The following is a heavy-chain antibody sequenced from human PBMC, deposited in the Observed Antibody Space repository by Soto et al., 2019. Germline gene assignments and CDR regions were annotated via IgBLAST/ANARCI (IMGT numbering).Heavy chain of an antibody. CDR1: GFTFSNYW. CDR2: IKQDGNEK. V-gene: IGHV3-7*01. D-gene: IGHD2-15*01. CDR3: ARDLDQGCSGGSCYSTGAFDM. Sequence: EVQLVECGGGLVQPGGSLRLFCAASGFTFSNYWMSWFRQAPGKGLEWVANIKQDGNEKYSVDSVKGRFTISGDNAKNSLYLQMNRLRAEDTAVYYCARDLDQGCSGGSCYSTGAFDMWGQGTVVTVSS. J-gene: IGHJ3*02.